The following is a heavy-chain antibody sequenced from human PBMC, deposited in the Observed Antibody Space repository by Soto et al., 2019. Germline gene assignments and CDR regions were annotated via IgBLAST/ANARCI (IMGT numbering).Heavy chain of an antibody. Sequence: QVQLVQSGAEVKKPGASVKVSCKASGYTFTSYAMHWVRQAPGQRLEWMGWINAGNGNRKYSQRFQGRVTIASDTSASTGYMELSSMRSEDTAVYYCARDFNWASDYWGQGNLVTVSA. D-gene: IGHD1-1*01. V-gene: IGHV1-3*01. CDR3: ARDFNWASDY. J-gene: IGHJ4*02. CDR1: GYTFTSYA. CDR2: INAGNGNR.